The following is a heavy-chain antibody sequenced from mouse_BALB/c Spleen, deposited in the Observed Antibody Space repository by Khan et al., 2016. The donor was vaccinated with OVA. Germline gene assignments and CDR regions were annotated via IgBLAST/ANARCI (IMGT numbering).Heavy chain of an antibody. J-gene: IGHJ2*01. CDR1: GYIFTDYT. CDR2: INPNNGDT. V-gene: IGHV1-18*01. D-gene: IGHD1-1*01. CDR3: ARTGYGSLAY. Sequence: VRLQQSGPEPVKPGASVKIPCKASGYIFTDYTMDWVKQSHGKRLEWIGDINPNNGDTFYNQKFKGKATLTVDKSSSTAFLELRSLTSEDTTVYYCARTGYGSLAYWGQGTTLPVSS.